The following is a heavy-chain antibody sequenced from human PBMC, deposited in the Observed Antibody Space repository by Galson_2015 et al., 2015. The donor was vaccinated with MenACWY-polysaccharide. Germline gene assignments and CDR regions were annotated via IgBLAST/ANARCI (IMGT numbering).Heavy chain of an antibody. CDR1: GFTLSDYS. J-gene: IGHJ6*02. D-gene: IGHD3-10*01. Sequence: SLRLSCAASGFTLSDYSINWVRQAPGKGLEWLSYISSRSDTIYYADSVKGRFTISRDNAKNSLYLQMSSLRDEDTAMYYCARDQYGSGNYYMPYYYYGMDVWGQGTTVTVSS. CDR2: ISSRSDTI. CDR3: ARDQYGSGNYYMPYYYYGMDV. V-gene: IGHV3-48*02.